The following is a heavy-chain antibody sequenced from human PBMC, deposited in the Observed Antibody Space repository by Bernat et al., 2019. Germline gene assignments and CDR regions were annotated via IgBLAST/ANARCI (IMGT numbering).Heavy chain of an antibody. CDR2: IYYSGST. V-gene: IGHV4-39*02. J-gene: IGHJ5*01. CDR1: GDSISSSSYY. D-gene: IGHD4-23*01. Sequence: QLQLQESGPGLVKPSETLSLTCTVSGDSISSSSYYWGWIRQPPGKGLEWIGSIYYSGSTYYNPSLKSRVTISVDTTNKHFTLRLSSVTAADTAVYYCAGTRPYYGGNSFESWGQGTLVTVSS. CDR3: AGTRPYYGGNSFES.